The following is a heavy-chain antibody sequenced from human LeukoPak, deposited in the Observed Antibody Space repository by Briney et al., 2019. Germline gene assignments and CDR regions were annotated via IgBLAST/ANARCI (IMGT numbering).Heavy chain of an antibody. V-gene: IGHV3-33*06. D-gene: IGHD6-6*01. CDR1: GFTFSSYG. J-gene: IGHJ6*03. CDR2: IWYDGSNK. Sequence: PGRSLRLSCAASGFTFSSYGMHWVRQAPGKGLEWVAVIWYDGSNKYYADSVKGRFTISRDNSKNTLYLQMNSLRAEDTAVCYCAKVGQLVGTGYYYMDVWGKGTTVTVSS. CDR3: AKVGQLVGTGYYYMDV.